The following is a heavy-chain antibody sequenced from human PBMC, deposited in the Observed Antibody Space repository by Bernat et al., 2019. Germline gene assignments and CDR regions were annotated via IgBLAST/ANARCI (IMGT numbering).Heavy chain of an antibody. Sequence: QVTLKESGSVLVKPTETLTLTCTVSGFSLSNARMGVSWIRQPPGKALEWLAHIFSNDEKSYSTSLKSRLTISKDTPKSQVVLTMTNMDPVDTATYYCARTRSLPGAPDLDAFDIWGQGTMVTVSS. CDR2: IFSNDEK. CDR1: GFSLSNARMG. V-gene: IGHV2-26*01. CDR3: ARTRSLPGAPDLDAFDI. J-gene: IGHJ3*02. D-gene: IGHD1-1*01.